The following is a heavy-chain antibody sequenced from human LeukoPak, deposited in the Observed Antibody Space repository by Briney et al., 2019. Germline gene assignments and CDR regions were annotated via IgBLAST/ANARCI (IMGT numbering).Heavy chain of an antibody. J-gene: IGHJ4*02. V-gene: IGHV4-39*01. CDR1: GGSLSSSSYY. CDR3: ARQYTGIDY. Sequence: SETMPLTCTVSGGSLSSSSYYWGWIRQPPGKGLEWIGSIYYSGSTYYNPSLKSRVTISVDTSKNQFSLKLSSVTATDTAVFYCARQYTGIDYWGQGSLVTVSS. CDR2: IYYSGST. D-gene: IGHD2-2*02.